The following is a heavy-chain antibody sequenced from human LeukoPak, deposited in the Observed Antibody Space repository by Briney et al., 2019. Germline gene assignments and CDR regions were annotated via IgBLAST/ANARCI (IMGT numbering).Heavy chain of an antibody. J-gene: IGHJ4*02. CDR1: GGSINNYY. V-gene: IGHV4-4*07. CDR2: IYTSGST. Sequence: SETLSLTCNVSGGSINNYYWSWIRQPAGKGLEGIGRIYTSGSTNYNPSLKSRVTMSIDTSKNQFSLKLTSVTAADTTVYYCARGSGYSYGYPLDYWGQGTLVTVSS. D-gene: IGHD5-18*01. CDR3: ARGSGYSYGYPLDY.